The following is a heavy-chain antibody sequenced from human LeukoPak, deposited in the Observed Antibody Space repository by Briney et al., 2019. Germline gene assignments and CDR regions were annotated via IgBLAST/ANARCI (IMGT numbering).Heavy chain of an antibody. Sequence: GSGPTLVNPTQTLTLTCSFSGFSLGTSGVAVSWIRQPPGKALEWLALIYWNDDKRYSPSLKSRLTITKDTSKDQVVLIMTNMDPVDTGTYYCAHVFNTSPAYWGQGTLVTVSS. J-gene: IGHJ4*02. CDR3: AHVFNTSPAY. V-gene: IGHV2-5*01. CDR2: IYWNDDK. CDR1: GFSLGTSGVA.